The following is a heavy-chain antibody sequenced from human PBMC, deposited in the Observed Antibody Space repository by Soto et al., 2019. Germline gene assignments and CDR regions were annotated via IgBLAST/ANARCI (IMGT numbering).Heavy chain of an antibody. Sequence: GGSVRLSCAASGFTFSSYGMHWVRQAPGKGLEWVAVIWYDGSNKYYADSVKGRFTISRDNSKNTLYLQMNSLRAEDTAVYYSPTALMSGFGAHYSYYRMDTLPQRTTLTISS. CDR3: PTALMSGFGAHYSYYRMDT. CDR2: IWYDGSNK. D-gene: IGHD5-12*01. V-gene: IGHV3-33*01. J-gene: IGHJ6*02. CDR1: GFTFSSYG.